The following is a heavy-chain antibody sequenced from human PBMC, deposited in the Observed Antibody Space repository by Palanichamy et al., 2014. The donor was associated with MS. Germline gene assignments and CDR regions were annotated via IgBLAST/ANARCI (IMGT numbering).Heavy chain of an antibody. D-gene: IGHD3/OR15-3a*01. CDR3: ARRRYFGTEFDP. V-gene: IGHV5-51*01. Sequence: EVQLVQSGAEVKKPGDSLTISCTDSGHTFSNYWVGWVRQVPGRGPEWMGIFYPSGSSTQYSPSFHGHVTISADKSVTTVYLQWRSLKASDTAMYYCARRRYFGTEFDPWGQGTLVTVSS. CDR1: GHTFSNYW. J-gene: IGHJ5*02. CDR2: FYPSGSST.